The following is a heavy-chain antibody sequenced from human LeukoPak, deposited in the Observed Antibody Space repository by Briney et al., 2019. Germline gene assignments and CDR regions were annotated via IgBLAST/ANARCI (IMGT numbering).Heavy chain of an antibody. CDR2: IDDDGSDT. J-gene: IGHJ4*02. CDR1: GFTFSNYW. CDR3: ARVRYCSTTSCTKAYFDS. Sequence: GGSLRPSCAASGFTFSNYWMHWVRQVPGKGLVWVSRIDDDGSDTTYADSVKGQFTISRDNAKNTPYLQMNSLRVEDTAVYYCARVRYCSTTSCTKAYFDSWGQGTLVTVSS. D-gene: IGHD2-2*01. V-gene: IGHV3-74*01.